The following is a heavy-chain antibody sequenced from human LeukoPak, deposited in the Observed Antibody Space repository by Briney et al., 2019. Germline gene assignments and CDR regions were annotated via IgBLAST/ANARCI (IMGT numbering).Heavy chain of an antibody. CDR3: ARDGYGGNSLYFDY. J-gene: IGHJ4*02. CDR2: IYSGGGT. D-gene: IGHD4-23*01. CDR1: GFTVSSNY. V-gene: IGHV3-66*01. Sequence: PGGSLRLSCAASGFTVSSNYMSWVRQAPGKGLEWVSVIYSGGGTYYADSVKDRFSISRDNSKNTVYLQMNSLRAEDTAVYYCARDGYGGNSLYFDYWGQGTLVTVSS.